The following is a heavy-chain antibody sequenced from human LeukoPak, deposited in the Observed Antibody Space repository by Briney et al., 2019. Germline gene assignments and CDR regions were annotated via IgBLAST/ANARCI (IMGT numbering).Heavy chain of an antibody. CDR2: ISGSGNTT. V-gene: IGHV3-23*01. CDR3: AKERALLWFGQFSRGCMDV. CDR1: GFTFSSFT. D-gene: IGHD3-10*01. Sequence: GGSLRLSCAASGFTFSSFTMSWVRLAPGKGLEWVSTISGSGNTTFYADFVRGRFTTSRDNSKNTLDLQMNSLRVEDTSVYYCAKERALLWFGQFSRGCMDVWGQGTTVSVSS. J-gene: IGHJ6*02.